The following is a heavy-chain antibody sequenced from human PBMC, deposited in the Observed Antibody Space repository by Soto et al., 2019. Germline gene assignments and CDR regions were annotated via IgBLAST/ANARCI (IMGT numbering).Heavy chain of an antibody. J-gene: IGHJ6*02. V-gene: IGHV1-2*02. D-gene: IGHD3-3*01. Sequence: ASVKVSCKASGYTFTGYYMHWVRQAPGQGLEWMGWINPNSGGTNYAQKFQGRVTMTRDTSISTAYMELSRLRSDETAVYYCARDYDFWSGYYNDPLNYYYYYGMDVWGQGTTVTVSS. CDR2: INPNSGGT. CDR3: ARDYDFWSGYYNDPLNYYYYYGMDV. CDR1: GYTFTGYY.